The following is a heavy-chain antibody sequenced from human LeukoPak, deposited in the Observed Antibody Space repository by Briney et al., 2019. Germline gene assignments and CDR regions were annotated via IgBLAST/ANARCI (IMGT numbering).Heavy chain of an antibody. CDR1: GFTLNTGGMR. CDR3: AQIHYYDSTGYYFDN. D-gene: IGHD3-22*01. CDR2: IDWDDDK. V-gene: IGHV2-70*04. J-gene: IGHJ4*02. Sequence: RESGPALVKPTQTLTLTCTFSGFTLNTGGMRIGWIRQSPGKPLEWLARIDWDDDKFYSTSLKTRLTISKSTSKNQVVLTMTNMDPEDTATYYCAQIHYYDSTGYYFDNWGQGSLVTVSS.